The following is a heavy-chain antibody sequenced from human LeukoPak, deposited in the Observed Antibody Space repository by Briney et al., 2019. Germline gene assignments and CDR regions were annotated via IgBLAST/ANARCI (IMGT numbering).Heavy chain of an antibody. D-gene: IGHD2-15*01. J-gene: IGHJ4*02. CDR3: ARGPCRHCSGDD. Sequence: ASVKVSCKASGYTFSSYGVIWVRQAPGQGLEWMGWISASDGNTNYAQNLQGRVTMTTDTSTSTAYMELRSLRSDDTAVYYCARGPCRHCSGDDWGQGTLVTISS. CDR1: GYTFSSYG. V-gene: IGHV1-18*01. CDR2: ISASDGNT.